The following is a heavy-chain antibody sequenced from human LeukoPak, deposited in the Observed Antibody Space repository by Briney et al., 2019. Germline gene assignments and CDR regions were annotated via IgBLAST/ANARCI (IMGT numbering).Heavy chain of an antibody. J-gene: IGHJ3*02. CDR1: GFTFSSYG. V-gene: IGHV3-30*02. D-gene: IGHD1-26*01. CDR2: IWYDGSNK. CDR3: AKTTIVGVTVDPFDI. Sequence: GGSLRLSCAASGFTFSSYGMHWVRQSPGKGLEWVAVIWYDGSNKYYADSVKGRFTISRDNSKNTLYLQMNSMRTEDTAVYYCAKTTIVGVTVDPFDIWGQGTMVTVSS.